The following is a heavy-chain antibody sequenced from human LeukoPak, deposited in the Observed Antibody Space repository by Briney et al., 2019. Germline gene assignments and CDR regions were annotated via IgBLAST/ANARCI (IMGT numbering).Heavy chain of an antibody. V-gene: IGHV3-30*02. CDR2: IWYGGSNK. D-gene: IGHD3-22*01. J-gene: IGHJ3*02. CDR3: AKGGGYYGGDAFDI. Sequence: PGGSLRLSCAASGFTFSSYGMHWVRQAPGKGLEWVAVIWYGGSNKYYADSVKGRFTISRDNSKNTLYLQMNSLRAEDTAVYYCAKGGGYYGGDAFDIWGQGTMVTVSS. CDR1: GFTFSSYG.